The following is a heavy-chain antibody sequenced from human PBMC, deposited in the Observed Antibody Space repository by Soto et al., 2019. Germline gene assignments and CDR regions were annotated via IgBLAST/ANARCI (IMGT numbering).Heavy chain of an antibody. Sequence: QVKLVQSGAEVKKPGASVKVSCKASGYAFTIYGITWVRQAPGQGLEWMGWISVNNGKTNYAQKFQGRVTMTTDTSTSTAYMELRSLRPDDPAVYYCARGQQLAWFDPWGQGTLVTVSS. J-gene: IGHJ5*02. V-gene: IGHV1-18*01. D-gene: IGHD6-13*01. CDR1: GYAFTIYG. CDR2: ISVNNGKT. CDR3: ARGQQLAWFDP.